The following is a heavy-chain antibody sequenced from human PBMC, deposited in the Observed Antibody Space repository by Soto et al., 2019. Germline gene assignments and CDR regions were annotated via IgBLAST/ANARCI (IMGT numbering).Heavy chain of an antibody. D-gene: IGHD2-8*01. V-gene: IGHV4-4*07. Sequence: QVQLQESGPGLVKPSATLSLTCTVSGGSIRSYYWSWIRQPAGKGLEWIGRIYTSGSTNYTPSLKSRVTMSGHTSKNHFSLKLSSVTAADTAVYYCAGVVLRVYAPRFDPWGQGTLVTGSS. J-gene: IGHJ5*02. CDR1: GGSIRSYY. CDR3: AGVVLRVYAPRFDP. CDR2: IYTSGST.